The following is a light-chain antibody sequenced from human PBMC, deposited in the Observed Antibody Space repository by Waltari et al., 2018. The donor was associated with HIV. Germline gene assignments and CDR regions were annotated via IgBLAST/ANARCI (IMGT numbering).Light chain of an antibody. V-gene: IGLV2-14*01. CDR2: EVS. CDR1: SSDVAGYNY. CDR3: SSYTSSTFWV. Sequence: QSALTQPASVSGSPGQSITISCTGTSSDVAGYNYVSLYQQHPGKAPKLMIYEVSNRPSGVSIRFSGSKSGNTASLTISGLQAEDEADYYCSSYTSSTFWVFGGGTKLTVL. J-gene: IGLJ3*02.